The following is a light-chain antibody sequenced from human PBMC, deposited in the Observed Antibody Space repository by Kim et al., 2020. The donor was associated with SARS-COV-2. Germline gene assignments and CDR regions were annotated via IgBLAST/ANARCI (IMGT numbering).Light chain of an antibody. J-gene: IGKJ1*01. Sequence: SPGERATLSCRASQTISSNLAWYQQKPGQAPRLLIYAASTRAAGIPARFSGSGSGTEFTLTISSLLAEDFAVYYCQHYNNWPPWTFGQGTKVDIK. V-gene: IGKV3-15*01. CDR2: AAS. CDR1: QTISSN. CDR3: QHYNNWPPWT.